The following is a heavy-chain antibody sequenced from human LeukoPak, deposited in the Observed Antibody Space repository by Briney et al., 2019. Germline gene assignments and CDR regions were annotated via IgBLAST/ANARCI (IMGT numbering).Heavy chain of an antibody. D-gene: IGHD1-26*01. V-gene: IGHV4-38-2*01. CDR3: ARGYIGNSGRYYYYYMDV. CDR1: DYSISSGYH. CDR2: SARSGST. J-gene: IGHJ6*03. Sequence: PSETLSLTCAVSDYSISSGYHWGWIRQPPEKGLEWIGRSARSGSTYYSPSLKGRVTMSVDSSKNEFSLNLSSVTAADTAVYYCARGYIGNSGRYYYYYMDVWGKGTTVTVSS.